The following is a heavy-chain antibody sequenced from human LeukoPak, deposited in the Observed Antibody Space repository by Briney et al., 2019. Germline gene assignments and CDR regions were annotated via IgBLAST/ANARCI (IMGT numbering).Heavy chain of an antibody. CDR1: GFIFSNYW. D-gene: IGHD1-26*01. J-gene: IGHJ4*02. Sequence: PGGSLRLSCAASGFIFSNYWMSWVRQAPGKGLEWVANIRQDGSEKYYVDSVKGRFTISRDNSKKTLYLQMNSLRAEDTAVYYCARARGSYNVGYDYWGQGALVTVSS. CDR3: ARARGSYNVGYDY. CDR2: IRQDGSEK. V-gene: IGHV3-7*01.